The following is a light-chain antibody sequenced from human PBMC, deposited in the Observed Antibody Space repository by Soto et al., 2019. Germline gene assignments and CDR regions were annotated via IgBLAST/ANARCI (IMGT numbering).Light chain of an antibody. J-gene: IGKJ1*01. Sequence: EIVMTQSPATLSVSPGERATLSCRASQSVSSNLAWYQQKPGQAPRLLIYGASTRATGISARFSGSGSGTQFTLTISSLQSEDFAVYYCQQYNNWPTWTLGQGTKLDTK. CDR3: QQYNNWPTWT. CDR2: GAS. V-gene: IGKV3-15*01. CDR1: QSVSSN.